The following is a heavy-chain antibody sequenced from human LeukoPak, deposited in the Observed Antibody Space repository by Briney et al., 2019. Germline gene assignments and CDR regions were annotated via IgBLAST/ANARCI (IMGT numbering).Heavy chain of an antibody. J-gene: IGHJ5*02. Sequence: SVKVSCRASGFPFNTHAVAWVRQAPGQGLEWMGRIIPILGIANYAQKFQGRVTITADKSTSTAYMELSSLRSEDTAVYYCASSDRLGYCTNGVCPWGQGTLVTVSS. CDR2: IIPILGIA. CDR1: GFPFNTHA. D-gene: IGHD2-8*01. V-gene: IGHV1-69*04. CDR3: ASSDRLGYCTNGVCP.